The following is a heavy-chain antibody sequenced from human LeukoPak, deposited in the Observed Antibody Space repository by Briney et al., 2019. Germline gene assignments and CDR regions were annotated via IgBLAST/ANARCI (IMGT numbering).Heavy chain of an antibody. Sequence: GASVKVSCKASGYTFTSYGISWVRQAPGQGLEWMGWISAYNGNTNYAQKLQGRVTMTTDTSTRTAYMELRSLRSDDTAVYYCAREGDFYDYVWGSYREFYYYYGMDVWGQGTTVTVSS. J-gene: IGHJ6*02. CDR3: AREGDFYDYVWGSYREFYYYYGMDV. CDR1: GYTFTSYG. V-gene: IGHV1-18*01. D-gene: IGHD3-16*02. CDR2: ISAYNGNT.